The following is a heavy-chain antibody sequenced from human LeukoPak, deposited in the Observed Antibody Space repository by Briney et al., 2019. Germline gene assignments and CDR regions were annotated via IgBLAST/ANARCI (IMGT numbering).Heavy chain of an antibody. CDR2: ISGSGGST. CDR3: VKRLVGVKD. J-gene: IGHJ3*01. Sequence: GGSLRLSCAASGFTFSSYAMSWVRQAPGKGLEWVSMISGSGGSTFYADFVKGRFTISRDNAKSTVYMQMNSLRAEDTAIYYCVKRLVGVKDWGQGTMVAVSS. D-gene: IGHD1-26*01. CDR1: GFTFSSYA. V-gene: IGHV3-23*01.